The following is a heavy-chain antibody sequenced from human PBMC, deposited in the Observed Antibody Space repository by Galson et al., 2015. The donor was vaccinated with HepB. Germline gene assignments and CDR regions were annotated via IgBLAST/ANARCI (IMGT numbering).Heavy chain of an antibody. J-gene: IGHJ4*02. CDR3: ARVEGGLDS. Sequence: SLRLSCAASGFTFSYYSMNWVRQAPGKGLEWISYISTSGTTIYYADSVKGRFTISRDNAKNSLYLQMNSLRAEDTAIYYCARVEGGLDSWGQGTLVTVSS. V-gene: IGHV3-48*03. D-gene: IGHD1-1*01. CDR2: ISTSGTTI. CDR1: GFTFSYYS.